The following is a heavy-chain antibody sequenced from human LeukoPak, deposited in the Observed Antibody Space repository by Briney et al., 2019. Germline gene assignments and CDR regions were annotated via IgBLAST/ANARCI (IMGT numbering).Heavy chain of an antibody. J-gene: IGHJ5*01. CDR2: INPNSGVT. V-gene: IGHV1-2*06. CDR3: ARDASNWSAFDS. CDR1: GYTFSGYS. Sequence: GASVKVSCKASGYTFSGYSMHWVRRAPGQGLEWMGRINPNSGVTYYAQKFQGRVTMTSDTSITTAYMELSSLTSDDTATYYCARDASNWSAFDSWGQGTLVIVSS. D-gene: IGHD1-20*01.